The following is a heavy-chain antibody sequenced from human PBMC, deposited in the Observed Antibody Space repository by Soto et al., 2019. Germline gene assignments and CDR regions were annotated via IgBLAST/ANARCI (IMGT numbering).Heavy chain of an antibody. J-gene: IGHJ4*02. D-gene: IGHD5-18*01. CDR3: ASTARVFAY. CDR2: IYTSGDI. Sequence: SETLSLTCTVSGASLSSYYWSWIRQPPGKGLECIGYIYTSGDINHSPSRKSRATISLDTSRNQSSLNLRSVTAADTAVYYCASTARVFAYWGQGTLVTVSS. V-gene: IGHV4-59*01. CDR1: GASLSSYY.